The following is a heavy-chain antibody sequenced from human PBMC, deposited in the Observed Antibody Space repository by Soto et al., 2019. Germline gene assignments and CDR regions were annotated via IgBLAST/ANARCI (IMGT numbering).Heavy chain of an antibody. CDR3: AKDRKIVATILSGGENYYYYYGMDV. CDR1: GFTFSSYG. V-gene: IGHV3-30*18. D-gene: IGHD5-12*01. J-gene: IGHJ6*02. Sequence: QVQLVESGGGVVQPGRSLRLSCAASGFTFSSYGMHWVRQAPGKGLEWVAVISYDGSNKYYADSVKGRFTISRDNSKNTLYLQMNSLRAEDTAVYYCAKDRKIVATILSGGENYYYYYGMDVWGQGTTVTVSS. CDR2: ISYDGSNK.